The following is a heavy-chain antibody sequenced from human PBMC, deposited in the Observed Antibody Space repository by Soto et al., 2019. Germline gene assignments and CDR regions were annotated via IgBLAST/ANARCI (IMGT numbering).Heavy chain of an antibody. D-gene: IGHD6-13*01. J-gene: IGHJ5*02. CDR1: GFTFSSYA. CDR2: ISSNGGST. CDR3: VKDRGIAAAGTRLWYNWFDP. V-gene: IGHV3-64D*06. Sequence: GGSLRLSCSASGFTFSSYAMHWVRQAPGKGLEYVSAISSNGGSTYYADSVKGRFTISRDNSKNTLYLQMSSLRAEDTAVYYCVKDRGIAAAGTRLWYNWFDPWGQGTLVTVSS.